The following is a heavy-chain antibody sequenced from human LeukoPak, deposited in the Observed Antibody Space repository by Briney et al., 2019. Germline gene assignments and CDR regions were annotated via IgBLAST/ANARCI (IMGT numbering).Heavy chain of an antibody. Sequence: GASVKVSCKASGYTFTSYDINWVRQATGQGLEWMGWMNPNSGNTGYTQKFQGRVTMTRNTYISTAYMELSSLRSEDTAVYYCARGITYCSSTSCYPQYYYYGMDVWGQGTTVTVSS. CDR3: ARGITYCSSTSCYPQYYYYGMDV. CDR1: GYTFTSYD. J-gene: IGHJ6*02. D-gene: IGHD2-2*01. CDR2: MNPNSGNT. V-gene: IGHV1-8*01.